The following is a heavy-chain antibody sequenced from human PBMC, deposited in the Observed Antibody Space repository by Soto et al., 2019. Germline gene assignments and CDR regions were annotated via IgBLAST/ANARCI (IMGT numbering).Heavy chain of an antibody. J-gene: IGHJ4*02. V-gene: IGHV3-30-3*01. CDR1: GFTFSSYA. CDR2: ISYDGSNK. CDR3: AGDLGRWTDY. Sequence: HPGGSLRLSCAASGFTFSSYAMHWVRQAPGKGLEWVAVISYDGSNKYYGDSVKGRFTISRDNSKNTLDLQMNSLRSEDTAVYYCAGDLGRWTDYWGQGLLVPVSS. D-gene: IGHD2-15*01.